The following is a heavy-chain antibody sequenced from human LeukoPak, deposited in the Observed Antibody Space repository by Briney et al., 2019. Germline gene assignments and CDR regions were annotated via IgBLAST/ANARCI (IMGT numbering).Heavy chain of an antibody. V-gene: IGHV3-30*18. J-gene: IGHJ5*02. CDR1: GFTFSSYG. D-gene: IGHD4-17*01. CDR3: AKDRHDYGDYIQPPFDP. Sequence: GGSLRLSCAASGFTFSSYGMHWVRQAPGKGLERVAVISYDGSNKYYADSVKGRFTISRDNSKNTLYLQMNSLRAEDTAVYYCAKDRHDYGDYIQPPFDPWGQGTLVTVSS. CDR2: ISYDGSNK.